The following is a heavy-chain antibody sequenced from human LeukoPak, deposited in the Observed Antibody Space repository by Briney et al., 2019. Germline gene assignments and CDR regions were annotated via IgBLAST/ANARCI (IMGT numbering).Heavy chain of an antibody. CDR1: GFTFSSYG. Sequence: PGGSLRLSCAASGFTFSSYGMLWVRQAPGKGLEWVAVIWYDGSSKYYADSVKGRFTISRDNSKNTLYLQMNSLRAEDTAVYYCARDGWRHCSSTSCYDYYGMDVWGQGTTVTVSS. V-gene: IGHV3-33*01. CDR2: IWYDGSSK. D-gene: IGHD2-2*01. CDR3: ARDGWRHCSSTSCYDYYGMDV. J-gene: IGHJ6*02.